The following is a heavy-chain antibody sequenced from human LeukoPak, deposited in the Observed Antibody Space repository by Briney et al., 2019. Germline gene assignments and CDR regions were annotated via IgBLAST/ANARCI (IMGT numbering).Heavy chain of an antibody. CDR1: GGSFSGYY. Sequence: SETLSLTRAVHGGSFSGYYWAWIRQSPGKGLEWIGEIIHGGSTKYNPSLKSRVTISIDTSKNQVSLKLSSMTAADTAVYYCARYSFPLFDYWGQGTLVTVSS. D-gene: IGHD2-15*01. J-gene: IGHJ4*02. CDR3: ARYSFPLFDY. V-gene: IGHV4-34*12. CDR2: IIHGGST.